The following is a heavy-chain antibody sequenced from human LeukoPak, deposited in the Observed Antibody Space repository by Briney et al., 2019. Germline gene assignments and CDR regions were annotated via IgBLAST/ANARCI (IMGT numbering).Heavy chain of an antibody. Sequence: SETLSLTCTVSGGSINISDYYWGWIRQPPGKGLEWIGEINHRGSTNYNPSLKSRVTISVDTSKNQFSLKLSSVTAADTAVYYCARGAVAPFDYWGQGTLVTVSS. CDR2: INHRGST. D-gene: IGHD6-19*01. V-gene: IGHV4-39*07. CDR1: GGSINISDYY. J-gene: IGHJ4*02. CDR3: ARGAVAPFDY.